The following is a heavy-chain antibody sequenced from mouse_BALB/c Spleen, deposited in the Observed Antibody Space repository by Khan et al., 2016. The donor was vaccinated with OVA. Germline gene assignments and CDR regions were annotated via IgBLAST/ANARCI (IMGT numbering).Heavy chain of an antibody. CDR3: ARSIMAN. J-gene: IGHJ2*01. CDR1: GYSITSDYA. V-gene: IGHV3-2*02. Sequence: EVQLVESGPGLVKPSQSLSLTCTVTGYSITSDYAWNWIRQFPGNKLEWMGYISYSGSTSYNPSLKGRISITRDTSKNQFFLQLNSVTTEDTATYYCARSIMANWGQGTTLTVSS. CDR2: ISYSGST.